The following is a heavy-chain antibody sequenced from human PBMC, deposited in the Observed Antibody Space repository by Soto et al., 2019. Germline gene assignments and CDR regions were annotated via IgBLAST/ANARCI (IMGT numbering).Heavy chain of an antibody. CDR1: GGSMIAYY. CDR3: ARVRGTAGKRYFDY. V-gene: IGHV4-59*01. CDR2: TYYSGST. D-gene: IGHD6-13*01. J-gene: IGHJ4*02. Sequence: SETLSVTCTVSGGSMIAYYWNWMRQPPGKGLQWIGYTYYSGSTTYNPSLKSRVTISLDSSKNQFSLKLDSVTPADTAVYYCARVRGTAGKRYFDYRGPGTLVTVSS.